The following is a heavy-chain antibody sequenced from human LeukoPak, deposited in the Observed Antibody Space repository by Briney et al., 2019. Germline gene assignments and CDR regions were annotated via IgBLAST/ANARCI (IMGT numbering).Heavy chain of an antibody. J-gene: IGHJ5*02. D-gene: IGHD3-22*01. V-gene: IGHV4-59*08. CDR1: GGSISSYY. Sequence: SGTLSLTCTVSGGSISSYYWSWIRQPPGKGLEWIGYIYYSGSTNYNPSLKSRVTISVDTSKNQFSLRLSSVTAADTHVYYCPSLGGLITPGVSWFDPWGQGPLVTVSS. CDR3: PSLGGLITPGVSWFDP. CDR2: IYYSGST.